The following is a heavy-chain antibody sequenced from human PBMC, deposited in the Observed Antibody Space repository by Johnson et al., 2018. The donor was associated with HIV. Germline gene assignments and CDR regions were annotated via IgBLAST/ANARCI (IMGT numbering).Heavy chain of an antibody. V-gene: IGHV3-33*06. J-gene: IGHJ3*02. CDR3: AKVAVPYEDDAFDI. D-gene: IGHD6-19*01. CDR2: IWYDGSNK. Sequence: QMQLVESGGGVVQPGRSLRLSCAASGFTFSSYGMHWVRQAPGKGLEWVAVIWYDGSNKYYADSVKGRFTISRDNSKNTLYLQMNSLRAEDTAVYYCAKVAVPYEDDAFDIWGQGTMVTVSS. CDR1: GFTFSSYG.